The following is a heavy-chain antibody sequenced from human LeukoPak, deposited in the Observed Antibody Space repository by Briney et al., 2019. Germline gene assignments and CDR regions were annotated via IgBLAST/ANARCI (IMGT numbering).Heavy chain of an antibody. J-gene: IGHJ1*01. CDR2: ICWNDDK. CDR1: GVSIRSGSYY. D-gene: IGHD3-10*01. V-gene: IGHV2-5*01. Sequence: TLSLTCNVSGVSIRSGSYYWSWIRQPPGKAPEWLALICWNDDKLYSPSLKSKLTITKDTSKNQVVLTMTNVDPVDTGTYYCAQLPAGHWGQGTLVTVSS. CDR3: AQLPAGH.